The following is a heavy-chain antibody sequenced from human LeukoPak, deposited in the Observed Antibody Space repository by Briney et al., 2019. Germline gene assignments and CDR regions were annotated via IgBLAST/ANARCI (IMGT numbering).Heavy chain of an antibody. CDR1: GFTFSSYA. CDR3: AKDRYYGSGSYLGYFDY. Sequence: GGSLRLSCAASGFTFSSYAMSWVRQAPGKGLEWVSGISGSGGSTYYADSVKGRSTISRDNSKNTLYLQMNSLRAEVTAVYYCAKDRYYGSGSYLGYFDYWGQGTLVTVSS. J-gene: IGHJ4*02. CDR2: ISGSGGST. D-gene: IGHD3-10*01. V-gene: IGHV3-23*01.